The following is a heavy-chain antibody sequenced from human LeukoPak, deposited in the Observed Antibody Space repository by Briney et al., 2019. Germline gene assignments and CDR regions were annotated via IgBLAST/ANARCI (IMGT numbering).Heavy chain of an antibody. CDR1: GYSISSGYY. CDR2: IYHSGST. D-gene: IGHD3-22*01. V-gene: IGHV4-38-2*02. J-gene: IGHJ5*02. Sequence: PSETLSLTCTVSGYSISSGYYWGWIRQPPGKGLEWIGSIYHSGSTYYNPSLKSRVTISVDTSKNQFSLKLSSVTAADTAVYYCARDGRITMINWFDPWGQGTLVTVSS. CDR3: ARDGRITMINWFDP.